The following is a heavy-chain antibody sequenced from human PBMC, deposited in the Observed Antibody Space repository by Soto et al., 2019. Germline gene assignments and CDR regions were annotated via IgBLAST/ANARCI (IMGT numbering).Heavy chain of an antibody. CDR2: IYYSGST. D-gene: IGHD1-26*01. CDR3: ARLILGATMPDY. CDR1: GGSISSSSYY. V-gene: IGHV4-39*01. J-gene: IGHJ4*02. Sequence: PSETLSLTCTVSGGSISSSSYYWGWIRHPPGKGLEWIGSIYYSGSTYYNPSLKSRVTISVDTSKNQFSLKLSSVTAADTAVYYCARLILGATMPDYWGQGTLVT.